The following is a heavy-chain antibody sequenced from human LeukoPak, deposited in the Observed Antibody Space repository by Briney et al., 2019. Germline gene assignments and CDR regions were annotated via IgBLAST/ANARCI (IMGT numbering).Heavy chain of an antibody. CDR3: ARHLYYSASAFWYIDL. D-gene: IGHD3-10*01. V-gene: IGHV4-39*01. Sequence: PSETLSLTCTLSGDSITSSDHYWVWLRQSPGKGLEWIGSVSHSGNTYYKSSLRSRVAVSLDTSKNEFSLILTSVTAADTAEYYCARHLYYSASAFWYIDLWGRGTLVIVSP. CDR1: GDSITSSDHY. J-gene: IGHJ2*01. CDR2: VSHSGNT.